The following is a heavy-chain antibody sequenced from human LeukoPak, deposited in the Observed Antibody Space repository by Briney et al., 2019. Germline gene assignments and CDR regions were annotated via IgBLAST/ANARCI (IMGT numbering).Heavy chain of an antibody. Sequence: LGGSLRLSSAASGFSLSNYSMNWVRQAPGKGLEWVSYISSSSSAIYYTDSVKGRFTISRDNAKNSAYLQMNSLRAEDTAVYYCGTGDPRFDYWGQGILVTVSS. CDR3: GTGDPRFDY. CDR1: GFSLSNYS. V-gene: IGHV3-48*01. CDR2: ISSSSSAI. D-gene: IGHD7-27*01. J-gene: IGHJ4*02.